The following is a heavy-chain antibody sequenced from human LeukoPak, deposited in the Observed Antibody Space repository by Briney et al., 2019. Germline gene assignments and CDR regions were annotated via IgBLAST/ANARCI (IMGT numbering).Heavy chain of an antibody. V-gene: IGHV4-39*01. Sequence: SETLSLTCTVSGGSISSSSYYWGWIRQPPGKGLEWIGSIYYSGSTYYNPSLKSRVTISVDTSKNQFSLKLSSVTAADTAVYYCARGIAAAGTCWFGPWGQGTLVTVSS. D-gene: IGHD6-13*01. CDR1: GGSISSSSYY. CDR3: ARGIAAAGTCWFGP. CDR2: IYYSGST. J-gene: IGHJ5*02.